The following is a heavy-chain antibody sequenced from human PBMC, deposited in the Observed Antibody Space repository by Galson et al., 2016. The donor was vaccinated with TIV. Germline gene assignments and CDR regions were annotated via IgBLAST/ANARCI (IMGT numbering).Heavy chain of an antibody. CDR1: GGTFSSYG. J-gene: IGHJ2*01. CDR2: IVPIFGTT. D-gene: IGHD1-1*01. Sequence: SVKASCKAFGGTFSSYGISWVRQAPGQGLEWMGRIVPIFGTTSYTQKFQDRVTFTADESSSTAYMDLSSIRSDDTAVYYCARGSGNDQYWYFDLWGRGTLVTVSS. CDR3: ARGSGNDQYWYFDL. V-gene: IGHV1-69*13.